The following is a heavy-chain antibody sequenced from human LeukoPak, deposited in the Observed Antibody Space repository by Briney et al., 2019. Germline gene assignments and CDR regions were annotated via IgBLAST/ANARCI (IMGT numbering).Heavy chain of an antibody. J-gene: IGHJ4*02. D-gene: IGHD6-13*01. Sequence: GGSLRLSCAASGFTFSSYSMNWVRQAPGKGLEWVSSISSSSSYIYYAVSVKGRFTISRDNAKNSLYLQMNSLRAEDTAVYYCARDRGSSTGLDYWGQGTLVTVSS. CDR2: ISSSSSYI. CDR3: ARDRGSSTGLDY. CDR1: GFTFSSYS. V-gene: IGHV3-21*01.